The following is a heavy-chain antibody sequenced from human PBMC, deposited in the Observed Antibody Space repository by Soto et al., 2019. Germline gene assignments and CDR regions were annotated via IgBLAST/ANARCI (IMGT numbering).Heavy chain of an antibody. CDR1: GFTFRSYA. D-gene: IGHD3-10*01. CDR3: ARKLWFGESRFFDY. CDR2: ISGSGGST. Sequence: PGGSLRLSCAASGFTFRSYAMSWDRQAPGKGLEWVSAISGSGGSTYYADSVKGRFTISRDNSKNTLYLQMNSLRAEDTAVYYCARKLWFGESRFFDYWGQGTLVTVSS. J-gene: IGHJ4*02. V-gene: IGHV3-23*01.